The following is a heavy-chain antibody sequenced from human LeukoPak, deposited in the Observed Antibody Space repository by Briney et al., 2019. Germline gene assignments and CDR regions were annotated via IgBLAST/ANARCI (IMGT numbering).Heavy chain of an antibody. CDR3: ARDSHYCSSTSCYKGDDAFDI. CDR2: IYTSGST. J-gene: IGHJ3*02. V-gene: IGHV4-61*02. D-gene: IGHD2-2*02. Sequence: SQTLSLTCTVSGGSLSSGSYYWSWLRQPAGTGLEWIGRIYTSGSTNYNPSLKSRVTISVDTSKNQFSLKLSSVTAADTAVYYCARDSHYCSSTSCYKGDDAFDIWGQGTMVTVSS. CDR1: GGSLSSGSYY.